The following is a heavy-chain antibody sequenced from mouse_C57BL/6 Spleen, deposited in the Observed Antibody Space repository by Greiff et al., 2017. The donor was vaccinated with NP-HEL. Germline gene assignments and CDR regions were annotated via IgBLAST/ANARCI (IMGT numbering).Heavy chain of an antibody. CDR2: INPNNGGT. Sequence: EVQLQQSGPELVKPGASVKISCKASGYTFTDYYMNWVKQSHGKSLEWIGDINPNNGGTSYNQKFKGKATLTVDKSSSTAYMELRSLTSEDSAVYYCATTTVVERAWFAYWGQGTLVTVSA. CDR3: ATTTVVERAWFAY. V-gene: IGHV1-26*01. D-gene: IGHD1-1*01. J-gene: IGHJ3*01. CDR1: GYTFTDYY.